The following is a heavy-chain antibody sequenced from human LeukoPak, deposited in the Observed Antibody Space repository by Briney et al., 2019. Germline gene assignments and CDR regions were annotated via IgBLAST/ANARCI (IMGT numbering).Heavy chain of an antibody. CDR3: AKDYNRAYYYGSGFDY. CDR2: ISYDGSDK. J-gene: IGHJ4*02. V-gene: IGHV3-30*04. Sequence: GGSLRLSCAASGFTFGSSVMHWVRQAPGKGLDWVAVISYDGSDKYYADSVKGRFTISRDNSKNTLYLQMNSLRAEDTAVYYCAKDYNRAYYYGSGFDYWGQGTLVTVSS. CDR1: GFTFGSSV. D-gene: IGHD3-10*01.